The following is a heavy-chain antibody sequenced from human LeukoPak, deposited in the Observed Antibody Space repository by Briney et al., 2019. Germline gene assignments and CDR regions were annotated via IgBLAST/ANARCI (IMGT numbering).Heavy chain of an antibody. CDR3: ARSNYYYGMDV. CDR1: GFTVSSNY. J-gene: IGHJ6*02. Sequence: GGSLRLSCAASGFTVSSNYMSWVRQAPGKGLEWGSVIYSGGSTYYADSVKGRFTISRDNSKNTLYLQMNSLRAEDTAVYYCARSNYYYGMDVWGQGTTLTVSS. V-gene: IGHV3-53*01. CDR2: IYSGGST.